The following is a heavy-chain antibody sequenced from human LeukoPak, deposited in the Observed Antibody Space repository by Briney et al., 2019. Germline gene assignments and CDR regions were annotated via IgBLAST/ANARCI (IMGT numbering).Heavy chain of an antibody. CDR1: GGTISSYA. D-gene: IGHD2-15*01. J-gene: IGHJ6*03. CDR2: IIPIFGTA. V-gene: IGHV1-69*13. CDR3: ARVAAVTYYYYYMDV. Sequence: VKVSRKASGGTISSYAINWVRQAPGQGLEWMGGIIPIFGTANYAQKFQGRVTITADESTSTAYMELSSLRSEDTAVYYCARVAAVTYYYYYMDVWGKGTTVTVSS.